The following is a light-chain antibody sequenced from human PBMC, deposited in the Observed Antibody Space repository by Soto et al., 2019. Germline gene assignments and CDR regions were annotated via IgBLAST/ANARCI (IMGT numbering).Light chain of an antibody. CDR3: QQRSNWPRP. J-gene: IGKJ3*01. V-gene: IGKV3-11*01. CDR1: QSVSSY. Sequence: EVVLTQSPATLPLTTGERATLSCRASQSVSSYLAWYQQKPGQAPRLLIYDASNRATGIPARFSGSGSGTDFTLTISSLEPEDFAVYYCQQRSNWPRPFCPGTKVAI. CDR2: DAS.